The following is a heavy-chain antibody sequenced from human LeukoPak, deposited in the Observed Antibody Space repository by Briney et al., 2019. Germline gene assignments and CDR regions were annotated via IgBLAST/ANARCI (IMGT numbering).Heavy chain of an antibody. CDR1: GGPISSYY. Sequence: MASETLSLTCSVSGGPISSYYWSWIRQPPGKRLEWIGYISYSGSTLYNPSLESRVTISVDTSKNQFSLQLRSVTAADTAVYYCARGMSSSWPGRVDYWGQGTLVTVSS. CDR2: ISYSGST. J-gene: IGHJ4*02. CDR3: ARGMSSSWPGRVDY. D-gene: IGHD6-13*01. V-gene: IGHV4-59*01.